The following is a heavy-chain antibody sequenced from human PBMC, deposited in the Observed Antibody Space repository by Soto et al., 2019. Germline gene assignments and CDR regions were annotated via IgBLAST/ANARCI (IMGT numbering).Heavy chain of an antibody. CDR2: ISGSGGST. D-gene: IGHD6-25*01. CDR1: GFTFSSYA. Sequence: EVQLLESGGGLVQPGGSLRLSCAASGFTFSSYAMSWVRQAPGKGLEWVSAISGSGGSTYYADSVKGRFTISRDNSKNTLYLQMNSLRAEDTAVYYCAKVPVYSSGWHNIYWYFDLWGRGTLVTVSS. V-gene: IGHV3-23*01. J-gene: IGHJ2*01. CDR3: AKVPVYSSGWHNIYWYFDL.